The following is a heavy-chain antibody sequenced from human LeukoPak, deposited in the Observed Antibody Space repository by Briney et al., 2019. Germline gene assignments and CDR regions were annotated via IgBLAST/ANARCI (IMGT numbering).Heavy chain of an antibody. CDR2: MNPNSGNT. J-gene: IGHJ4*02. Sequence: GASVKVSCKASGYTFTSYDINWVRQATGQGLEWMGWMNPNSGNTGYAQKFQGRVTMTRNTSISTAYMELSSLRSEDTAVYYCARAGLVQLWLLKNPRKYYFDYWGQGTLVTVSS. V-gene: IGHV1-8*01. CDR1: GYTFTSYD. D-gene: IGHD5-18*01. CDR3: ARAGLVQLWLLKNPRKYYFDY.